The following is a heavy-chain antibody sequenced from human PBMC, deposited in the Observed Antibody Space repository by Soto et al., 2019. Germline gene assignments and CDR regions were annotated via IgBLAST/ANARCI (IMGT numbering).Heavy chain of an antibody. J-gene: IGHJ6*02. D-gene: IGHD2-2*01. CDR2: VYSGGST. CDR3: ARFVRSCSATTCSTRADV. CDR1: GGFVNSDTHS. V-gene: IGHV4-61*01. Sequence: SETLSLTCTVSGGFVNSDTHSWSWIRQTPGKRLEWIGFVYSGGSTKNPSLRSRVTMSVDTSKNQFSLKLRSVIVADTAVYHCARFVRSCSATTCSTRADVWGQGITVTVSS.